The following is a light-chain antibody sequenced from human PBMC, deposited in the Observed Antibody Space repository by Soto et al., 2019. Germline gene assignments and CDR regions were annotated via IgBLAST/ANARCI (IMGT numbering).Light chain of an antibody. CDR2: TAS. CDR1: QGISSY. V-gene: IGKV1-9*01. CDR3: QQLNSYPHT. J-gene: IGKJ4*01. Sequence: DIQLTQSPSFLSASVGDRVTITCRASQGISSYLAWYHQKPGKDPKLLIYTASTLQSGVPSRFSGSGSGTEFTLTISSLQPEDFATYYCQQLNSYPHTFGGGTNVEIK.